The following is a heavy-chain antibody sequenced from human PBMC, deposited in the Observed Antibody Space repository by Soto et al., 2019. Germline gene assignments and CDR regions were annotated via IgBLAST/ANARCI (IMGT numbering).Heavy chain of an antibody. CDR3: AKADTSIPKKGRFDY. CDR1: GFTFSSYG. Sequence: EVQLLESGGDLVQAGGSLRLSCGASGFTFSSYGMNWVRQAPGKGLECVSSISGGGGTTYYADSVKGRFTISSDNSKNTLWLEMSRLGADNTDVYFCAKADTSIPKKGRFDYWGQGTLVTV. CDR2: ISGGGGTT. D-gene: IGHD5-18*01. J-gene: IGHJ4*02. V-gene: IGHV3-23*01.